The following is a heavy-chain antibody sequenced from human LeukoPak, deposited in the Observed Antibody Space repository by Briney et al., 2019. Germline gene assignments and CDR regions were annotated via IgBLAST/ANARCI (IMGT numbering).Heavy chain of an antibody. J-gene: IGHJ3*02. V-gene: IGHV5-51*01. Sequence: GESLKISCKGSGYSFTSYWIGWVRQMPGKGLEWMGIIYPGDSDTRYSPSFQGQVTISADKSISTAYLQWSSLKASDTAMYYCAKRAHPWIQLPSAFDIWGRGTMVTVSS. CDR2: IYPGDSDT. D-gene: IGHD5-18*01. CDR3: AKRAHPWIQLPSAFDI. CDR1: GYSFTSYW.